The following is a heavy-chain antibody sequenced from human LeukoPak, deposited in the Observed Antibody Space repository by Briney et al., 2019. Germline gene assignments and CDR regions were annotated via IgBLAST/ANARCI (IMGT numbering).Heavy chain of an antibody. D-gene: IGHD3-16*02. V-gene: IGHV4-59*01. Sequence: PSETLSLTCTVSGGSISSYYWSWIRQPPGKELEWIGYISYSGSTNYNPSLKSRVTISVDTSKNQLSLKLNSVTAADTAVYYCARYIWGSYPTFEDYWGQGSLVTVSS. CDR3: ARYIWGSYPTFEDY. J-gene: IGHJ4*02. CDR1: GGSISSYY. CDR2: ISYSGST.